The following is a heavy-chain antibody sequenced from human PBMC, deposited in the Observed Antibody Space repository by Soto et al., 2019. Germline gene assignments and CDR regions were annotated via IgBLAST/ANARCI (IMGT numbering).Heavy chain of an antibody. CDR2: ISAYNGNT. J-gene: IGHJ4*02. D-gene: IGHD3-9*01. CDR1: GYTFTSYG. CDR3: ASSTHYDILTGYYPPFDY. V-gene: IGHV1-18*01. Sequence: ASVKVSCKASGYTFTSYGISWVRQAPGQELEWMGWISAYNGNTNYAQKLQGRVTMTTDTSTSTAYMELRSLRSDDTAVYYCASSTHYDILTGYYPPFDYWGQGTLVTVSS.